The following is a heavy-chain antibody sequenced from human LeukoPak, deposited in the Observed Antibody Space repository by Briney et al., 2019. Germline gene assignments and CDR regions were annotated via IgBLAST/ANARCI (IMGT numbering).Heavy chain of an antibody. D-gene: IGHD2-15*01. CDR1: GFTFSSYE. V-gene: IGHV3-48*03. CDR3: ARGYCSGGSCYSWVY. J-gene: IGHJ4*02. Sequence: GGSLRLSCAASGFTFSSYEMNWVRQAPGKGLEWVSYISSSGSTIYCADSVKGRFTISRDNAKNSLYLQMNSLRAEDTAVYYCARGYCSGGSCYSWVYWGQGTLVTVSS. CDR2: ISSSGSTI.